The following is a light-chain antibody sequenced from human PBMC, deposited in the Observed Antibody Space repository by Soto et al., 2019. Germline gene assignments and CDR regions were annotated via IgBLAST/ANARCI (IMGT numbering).Light chain of an antibody. CDR1: QSVNSSY. V-gene: IGKV3-20*01. CDR2: GAS. J-gene: IGKJ1*01. CDR3: QQYGNSRWT. Sequence: EIVLTQSPGTLSVSPGERDTLSCRASQSVNSSYLAWYQQKPGQAPRLLIYGASSRATGIPDRFSGSGSGTDFTLTISRLEAEDFAVYYCQQYGNSRWTFDHGTKVEIK.